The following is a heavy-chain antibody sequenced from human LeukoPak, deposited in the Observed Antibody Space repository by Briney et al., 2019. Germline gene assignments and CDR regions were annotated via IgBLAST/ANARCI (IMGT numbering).Heavy chain of an antibody. V-gene: IGHV4-61*01. CDR1: GGSVSSGSYY. D-gene: IGHD6-13*01. Sequence: SETLSLTCTVSGGSVSSGSYYWSWIRQPPGKGLEWIGYIYYSGSTNYNPSLKSRVTISVDTSKNQFSLKLSSVTAADTAVYYCARIAAAARRGWFDPWGQGTLVTVSS. CDR2: IYYSGST. CDR3: ARIAAAARRGWFDP. J-gene: IGHJ5*02.